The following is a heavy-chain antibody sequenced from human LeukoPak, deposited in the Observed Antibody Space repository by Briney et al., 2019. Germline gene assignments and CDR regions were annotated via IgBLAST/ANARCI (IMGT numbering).Heavy chain of an antibody. J-gene: IGHJ6*03. D-gene: IGHD6-13*01. V-gene: IGHV5-51*01. CDR1: GYSFTSYW. Sequence: GESLKISCWGSGYSFTSYWIGWVRQMPGKGLEWMGIIYPGDSDTRYSPSFQGQVTISADNSISTAYLQWSSLKASDTAMYYCARFEQQLVRTSDYYYYYYMDVWGKGTTVTVSS. CDR3: ARFEQQLVRTSDYYYYYYMDV. CDR2: IYPGDSDT.